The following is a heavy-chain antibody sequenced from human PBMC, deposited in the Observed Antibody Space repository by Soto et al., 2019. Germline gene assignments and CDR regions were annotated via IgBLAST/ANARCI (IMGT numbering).Heavy chain of an antibody. Sequence: EVQLVQSGAEVKKPGESLRISCKGSGYSFTSYWISWVRQMPGKGLEWMGRIDPSDSYTNYSPSFQGHVTISADKSISTAYLQWSSLKASDTAMYYCARHITPPRGNYDSSGYYYDAFDIWGQGTMVTVSS. CDR3: ARHITPPRGNYDSSGYYYDAFDI. CDR1: GYSFTSYW. V-gene: IGHV5-10-1*03. J-gene: IGHJ3*02. D-gene: IGHD3-22*01. CDR2: IDPSDSYT.